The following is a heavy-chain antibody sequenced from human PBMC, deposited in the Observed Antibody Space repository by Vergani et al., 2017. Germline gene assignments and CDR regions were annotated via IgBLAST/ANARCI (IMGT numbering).Heavy chain of an antibody. Sequence: EVQLVESGGGLVPPGRSLRLSFAASGFSFGDYAMTWVRQAPGKGLGWVAFIRNKAYGGTTEYAASVKGRFTISRDDSKRLAYLQLSGLKTEDTAVYFCSRGRGYSFGYSDYWGQGTLVTVSS. CDR1: GFSFGDYA. J-gene: IGHJ4*02. D-gene: IGHD5-18*01. CDR2: IRNKAYGGTT. V-gene: IGHV3-49*04. CDR3: SRGRGYSFGYSDY.